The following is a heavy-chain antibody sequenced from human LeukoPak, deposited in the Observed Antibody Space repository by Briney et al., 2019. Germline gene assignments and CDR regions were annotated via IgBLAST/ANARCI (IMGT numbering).Heavy chain of an antibody. J-gene: IGHJ6*03. CDR3: ARAPFYDFWSGSLRPYYYMDV. CDR1: GYSFTSYW. V-gene: IGHV5-51*01. Sequence: GGSLEIPLKGSGYSFTSYWIGGVRQLPGKGLEGMGIIYPGDSYTRYSPSFPRQVTISAAKSISTASLQWSSLKSSDTAMYYCARAPFYDFWSGSLRPYYYMDVWGKGTTVTVSS. CDR2: IYPGDSYT. D-gene: IGHD3-3*01.